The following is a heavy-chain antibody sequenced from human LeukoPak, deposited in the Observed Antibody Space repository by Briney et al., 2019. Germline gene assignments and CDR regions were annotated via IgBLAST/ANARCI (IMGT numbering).Heavy chain of an antibody. D-gene: IGHD1-1*01. V-gene: IGHV3-23*01. CDR1: GFPFSTFP. CDR2: LSGDGSDT. J-gene: IGHJ4*02. Sequence: GGSLRLSCQASGFPFSTFPMSWVRQAPGKGLEWVSTLSGDGSDTYYADSVKGRFTISRDNSKNTLYLQMNSLRAEDTAVYHCAKDQTGTTDWGQGTLVTVSS. CDR3: AKDQTGTTD.